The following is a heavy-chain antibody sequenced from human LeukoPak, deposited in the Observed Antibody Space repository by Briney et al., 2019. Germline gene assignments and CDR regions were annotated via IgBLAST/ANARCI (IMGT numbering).Heavy chain of an antibody. CDR3: AKDMIVVVSSFDY. CDR2: IKQDGGEK. Sequence: GGSLRLSCAASGFTFSSYWMSWVRQAPGKGLEWVANIKQDGGEKYYVDSVKGRFTISRDNAKNSLYLQMNSLRAEDTAVYYCAKDMIVVVSSFDYWGQGTLVTVSS. J-gene: IGHJ4*02. D-gene: IGHD3-22*01. CDR1: GFTFSSYW. V-gene: IGHV3-7*01.